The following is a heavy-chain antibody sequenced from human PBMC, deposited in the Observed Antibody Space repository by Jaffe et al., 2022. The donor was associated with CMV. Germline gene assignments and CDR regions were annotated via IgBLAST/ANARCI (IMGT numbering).Heavy chain of an antibody. CDR1: GYTFTGYY. V-gene: IGHV1-2*02. D-gene: IGHD3-16*01. CDR2: VNPNSGVT. J-gene: IGHJ6*02. CDR3: ARTDLMITFGGIMHPPPGSYYQYAMDV. Sequence: QVQLVQSGAEVKKPGASVKVSCRASGYTFTGYYLHWVRQAPGQGPEWMGWVNPNSGVTNYAQKFQGRVTMTRDTSVRTVYMELSGLRSDDTAVYFCARTDLMITFGGIMHPPPGSYYQYAMDVWGQGTSVTVSS.